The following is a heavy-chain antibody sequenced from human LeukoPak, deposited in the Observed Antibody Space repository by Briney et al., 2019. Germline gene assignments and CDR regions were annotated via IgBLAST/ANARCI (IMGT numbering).Heavy chain of an antibody. CDR1: GFTFSSYA. CDR3: AKMYYDYVWGSYRQNFDY. CDR2: ISGSGGST. V-gene: IGHV3-23*01. Sequence: QTGGSLRLSCAASGFTFSSYAMSWVRQAPGKGLEWVSAISGSGGSTYYADSVKGRFTISRDNSKNTLYLQMNSLRAEDTAVYYCAKMYYDYVWGSYRQNFDYWGQGTLVTVSS. D-gene: IGHD3-16*02. J-gene: IGHJ4*02.